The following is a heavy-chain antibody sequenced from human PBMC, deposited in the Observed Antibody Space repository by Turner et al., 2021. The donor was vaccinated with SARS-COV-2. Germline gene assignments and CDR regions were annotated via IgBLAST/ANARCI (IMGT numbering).Heavy chain of an antibody. V-gene: IGHV4-34*01. J-gene: IGHJ4*02. CDR1: GGSFSGYE. CDR2: MNLRGTT. CDR3: ARVDGDADYFAY. D-gene: IGHD3-3*01. Sequence: QVQLQQWGAGLLKPSETLSLTCAIYGGSFSGYEWTWIRQPPGKGLEWIGQMNLRGTTDSNPSLKSRVTLSGDRAKNQFSLNLTSVTAADTAVYYCARVDGDADYFAYWGQGTLATVSS.